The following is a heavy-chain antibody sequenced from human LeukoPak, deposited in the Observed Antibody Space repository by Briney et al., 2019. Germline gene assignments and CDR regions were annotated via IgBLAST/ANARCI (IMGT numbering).Heavy chain of an antibody. Sequence: PGGSLRLSCSASGFTVSSSYMSWVRQAPGKGLEWVSVIYSGGSTYYADSVKSRFTNSRDNSKNTLYLQMNSLRIEDTAVYYCARVAFRSSSYISGIDYWGQGTLVTVSS. J-gene: IGHJ4*02. V-gene: IGHV3-53*01. CDR2: IYSGGST. D-gene: IGHD6-6*01. CDR1: GFTVSSSY. CDR3: ARVAFRSSSYISGIDY.